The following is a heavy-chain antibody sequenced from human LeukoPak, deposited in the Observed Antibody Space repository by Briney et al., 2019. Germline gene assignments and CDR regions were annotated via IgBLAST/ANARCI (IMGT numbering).Heavy chain of an antibody. CDR3: ARDLGMTSMDI. D-gene: IGHD2-21*02. Sequence: GGSLRLSCGVSGFTLSIYWMHWVRQAPGKGLVWVSRINSNGSSTNYADSVKGRFTISRDNAKNTLYLQRNSLGAEDTAVYYCARDLGMTSMDIWGQGTMVTVSS. J-gene: IGHJ3*02. CDR1: GFTLSIYW. V-gene: IGHV3-74*01. CDR2: INSNGSST.